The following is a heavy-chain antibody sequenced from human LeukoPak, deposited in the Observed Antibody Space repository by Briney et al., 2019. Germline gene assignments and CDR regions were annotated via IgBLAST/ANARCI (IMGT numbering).Heavy chain of an antibody. J-gene: IGHJ3*02. V-gene: IGHV3-7*01. CDR1: GFTFSSYW. D-gene: IGHD3-22*01. CDR3: ARGPSYYYDSSGYYGETFDI. CDR2: IKQDGSEK. Sequence: GGSLRLSCAASGFTFSSYWMSWVRQAPGKGLEWVANIKQDGSEKYYVDSVKGRFTISRDNAKNSLYLQMNSLRAEDTAVYYCARGPSYYYDSSGYYGETFDIWGQGTMVTVSS.